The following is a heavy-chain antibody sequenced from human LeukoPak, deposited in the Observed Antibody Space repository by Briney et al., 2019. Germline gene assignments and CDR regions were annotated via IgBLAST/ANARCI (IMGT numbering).Heavy chain of an antibody. Sequence: ASVKVSCKATGYTFTGYHLHWVRQAPGQGLEWMAWIQSDSGDTNYAQKFQGRVTVTRDKFTRTSYIEVDRLSSDDTAVYYCARDLTGDLYTFFDYWGQGTLVTVSS. CDR3: ARDLTGDLYTFFDY. J-gene: IGHJ4*02. D-gene: IGHD3-16*02. CDR1: GYTFTGYH. V-gene: IGHV1-2*02. CDR2: IQSDSGDT.